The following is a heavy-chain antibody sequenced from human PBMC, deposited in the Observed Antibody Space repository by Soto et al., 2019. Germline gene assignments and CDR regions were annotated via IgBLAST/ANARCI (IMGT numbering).Heavy chain of an antibody. CDR2: IYPGDSDT. Sequence: GESLKISCKGSGYSFTSYWIGWVRQMPGKGLEWMGIIYPGDSDTRYSPSFQGQVTISADKSISTAYLQWSSLKASDTAMYYCARTYYDFWSGYNDAFDIWGQGTMVTVSS. J-gene: IGHJ3*02. D-gene: IGHD3-3*01. V-gene: IGHV5-51*01. CDR3: ARTYYDFWSGYNDAFDI. CDR1: GYSFTSYW.